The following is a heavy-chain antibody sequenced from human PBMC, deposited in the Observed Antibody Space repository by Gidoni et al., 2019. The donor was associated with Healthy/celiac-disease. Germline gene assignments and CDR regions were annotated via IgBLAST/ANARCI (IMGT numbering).Heavy chain of an antibody. CDR2: TNAGNGNT. CDR3: ARGGYYGSVYDAFDI. J-gene: IGHJ3*02. CDR1: GYTFTSYA. D-gene: IGHD3-10*01. V-gene: IGHV1-3*01. Sequence: SGAEVKKPGASVKVSCKASGYTFTSYAMHWVRQAPGQRLEWMGWTNAGNGNTKHSQKFQGRVTITRDTSASTAYMELSSLRSEATAVYYCARGGYYGSVYDAFDIWGQGTMVTVSS.